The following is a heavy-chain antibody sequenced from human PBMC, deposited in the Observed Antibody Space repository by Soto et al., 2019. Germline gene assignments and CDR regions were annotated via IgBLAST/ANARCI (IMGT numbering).Heavy chain of an antibody. CDR2: SSDRRTGNT. CDR3: TTWLTAHFDY. CDR1: GFTFSSYT. V-gene: IGHV3-23*01. D-gene: IGHD2-21*02. J-gene: IGHJ4*02. Sequence: GGSLRLSCAASGFTFSSYTLNRVRRAPGKGLEWVATSSDRRTGNTHYSDSVRGRFTLSRDYSRNILFLQMDSLRADDTALYYCTTWLTAHFDYWGRGTQVTVSS.